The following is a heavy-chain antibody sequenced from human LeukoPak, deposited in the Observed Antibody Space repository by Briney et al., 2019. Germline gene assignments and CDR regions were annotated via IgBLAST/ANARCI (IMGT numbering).Heavy chain of an antibody. D-gene: IGHD3-22*01. V-gene: IGHV3-30*18. Sequence: GGSLRLSCAASGFTFSSYGMHWVRQAPGKGLEWVAVISYDGSNKYYADSVKGRFTISRDNSKNTLYLQMNSLRAEDTAVYYCAKDEQAFSGSFDYWGQGTLVTVSS. J-gene: IGHJ4*02. CDR1: GFTFSSYG. CDR2: ISYDGSNK. CDR3: AKDEQAFSGSFDY.